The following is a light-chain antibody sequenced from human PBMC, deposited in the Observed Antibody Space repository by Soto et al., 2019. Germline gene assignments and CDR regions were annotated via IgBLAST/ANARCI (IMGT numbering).Light chain of an antibody. CDR2: GAS. CDR3: QQSYSRVT. J-gene: IGKJ1*01. Sequence: DIQLTQSPSSVSASVGDRVTINCRASQGINSWLAWYQQKPGKAPKLLIDGASTLQSGVPSRFSGSGSGTDFTLTINSLQPEDFATYYCQQSYSRVTFGQGTKVDIK. V-gene: IGKV1-12*01. CDR1: QGINSW.